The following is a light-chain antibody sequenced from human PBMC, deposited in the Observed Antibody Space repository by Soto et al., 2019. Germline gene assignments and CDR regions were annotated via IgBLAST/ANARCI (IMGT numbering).Light chain of an antibody. J-gene: IGKJ1*01. CDR3: QQYNSYWT. Sequence: DIQMTQSPSTLSASVGDRVTITCRASQSISSWLAWYQQKPGKAPKLLIYDASSLESGVPSRFSSSGAETAFTLNISSLQPDDFETYYCQQYNSYWTFGQGTKVEIK. V-gene: IGKV1-5*01. CDR1: QSISSW. CDR2: DAS.